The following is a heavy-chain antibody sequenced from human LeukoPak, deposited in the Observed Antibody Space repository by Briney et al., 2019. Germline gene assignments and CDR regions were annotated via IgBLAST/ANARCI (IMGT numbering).Heavy chain of an antibody. Sequence: ASVKVSCKACGYTFTGYYMHWVRQAPGQGLEWMGWINPNSGGTNYAQKFQGRVTMTRDTSISTAYMELSRLRSDDTAVYYCARLYCSSTSCLTSDYYGMDVWGQGTTVTVSS. J-gene: IGHJ6*02. CDR1: GYTFTGYY. CDR3: ARLYCSSTSCLTSDYYGMDV. D-gene: IGHD2-2*01. V-gene: IGHV1-2*02. CDR2: INPNSGGT.